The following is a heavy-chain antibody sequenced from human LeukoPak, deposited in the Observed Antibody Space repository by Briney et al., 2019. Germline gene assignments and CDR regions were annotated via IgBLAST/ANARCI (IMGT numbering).Heavy chain of an antibody. Sequence: GASVKVSCKASGGTFSSYAISWVRQAPGQGLEWMGRIIPILGIANYAQKFQGRVTITADKSTSTAYMELSSLRSEDTAVYYCARDPDHGGNSGAYFDYWGQGTLVIVSS. CDR3: ARDPDHGGNSGAYFDY. D-gene: IGHD4-23*01. J-gene: IGHJ4*02. V-gene: IGHV1-69*04. CDR2: IIPILGIA. CDR1: GGTFSSYA.